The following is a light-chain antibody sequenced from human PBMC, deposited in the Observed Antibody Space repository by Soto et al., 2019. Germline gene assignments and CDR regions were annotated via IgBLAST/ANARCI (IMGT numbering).Light chain of an antibody. Sequence: QSALTQPPSASGSPGQSVTISCTGTSSDVGGYNYVSWYQQHPGKAPKLMIYEVSKRPSGVPDRFSGSKSGNTASLTVSGLQAEDEADYYCNSYAGSNNWVFGVGTKHTVL. CDR2: EVS. V-gene: IGLV2-8*01. CDR3: NSYAGSNNWV. J-gene: IGLJ3*02. CDR1: SSDVGGYNY.